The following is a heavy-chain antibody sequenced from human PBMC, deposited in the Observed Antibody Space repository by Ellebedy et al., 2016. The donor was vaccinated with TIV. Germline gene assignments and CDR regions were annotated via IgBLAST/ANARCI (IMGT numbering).Heavy chain of an antibody. CDR3: AMGIWFGELGNWFDP. D-gene: IGHD3-10*01. J-gene: IGHJ5*02. CDR1: GVSISDHS. V-gene: IGHV4-59*11. CDR2: IYYSGGS. Sequence: MPGGSLRLSCTASGVSISDHSWSWIRQPPGKGLEWICAIYYSGGSNYNPSLSIRATISVDTSKNQVSLKLSSVTAADTAVYYCAMGIWFGELGNWFDPWGQGTLVTVSS.